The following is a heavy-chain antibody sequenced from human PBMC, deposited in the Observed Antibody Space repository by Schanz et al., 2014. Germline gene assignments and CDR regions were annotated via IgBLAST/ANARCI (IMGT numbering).Heavy chain of an antibody. D-gene: IGHD1-26*01. V-gene: IGHV3-23*04. J-gene: IGHJ6*02. CDR2: ISGSGGST. Sequence: EVQLVESGGGLVQPGGSLRLSCAASRFTFSNYAMSWVRQAPGKGLEWVSAISGSGGSTYYADSVKGRFTISRDNSKNSLYLQMNSLRTEDTALYYCAKDSRGSSFDMDVWGQGTTVTVSS. CDR1: RFTFSNYA. CDR3: AKDSRGSSFDMDV.